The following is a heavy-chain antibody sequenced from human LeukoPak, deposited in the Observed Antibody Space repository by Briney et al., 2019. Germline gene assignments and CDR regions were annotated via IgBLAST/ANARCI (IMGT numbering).Heavy chain of an antibody. V-gene: IGHV3-74*01. D-gene: IGHD6-13*01. CDR1: GYTFSTYW. Sequence: GGYLRLSCAASGYTFSTYWEHWVRKAPGKGLVWVSRVNGDGSSTNYADSVKGRFTISRDNAKNTLYLQMNSLRAEDTAVYYCARDGIAAVDFDYWGQGILVTVSS. CDR2: VNGDGSST. J-gene: IGHJ4*02. CDR3: ARDGIAAVDFDY.